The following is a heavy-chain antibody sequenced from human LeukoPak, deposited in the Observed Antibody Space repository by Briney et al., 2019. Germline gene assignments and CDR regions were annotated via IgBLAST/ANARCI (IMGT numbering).Heavy chain of an antibody. Sequence: GGSLRLSCAASGFTFSSYAMSWVRQAPGKGLEWVSIIYSGGSTYYADSVKGRFSISRDNSKNTLYFQMNSLRAEDTAVYYCATTYYNDSSGYYVYWGQGTLVTVSS. J-gene: IGHJ4*02. CDR1: GFTFSSYA. D-gene: IGHD3-22*01. CDR2: IYSGGST. CDR3: ATTYYNDSSGYYVY. V-gene: IGHV3-53*01.